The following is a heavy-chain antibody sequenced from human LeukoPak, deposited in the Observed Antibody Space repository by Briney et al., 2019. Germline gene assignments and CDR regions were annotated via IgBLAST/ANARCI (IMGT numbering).Heavy chain of an antibody. CDR2: TYYRSKWYN. J-gene: IGHJ5*02. CDR3: ARDIGAYYGSGSIWFDP. V-gene: IGHV6-1*01. Sequence: SQTLSLTCAISGDSVSSNSAAWNWIRQSPSRGLEWLGRTYYRSKWYNDYAVSVKSRITINPDTSKNQFSLQLNSVTPEDTAVYYCARDIGAYYGSGSIWFDPWGQGTLVTVSS. D-gene: IGHD3-10*01. CDR1: GDSVSSNSAA.